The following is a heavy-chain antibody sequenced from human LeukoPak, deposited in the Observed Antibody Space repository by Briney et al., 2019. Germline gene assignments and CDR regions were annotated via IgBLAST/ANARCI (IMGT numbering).Heavy chain of an antibody. CDR2: IYYSGST. D-gene: IGHD3-22*01. V-gene: IGHV4-59*01. CDR3: ARVGALYDSSGRGFEFDP. Sequence: PSETLSLTCTVSGGSISSYYWSWIRQPPGKGLEWIGYIYYSGSTNYNPSLKSRVTISVDTSKNQFSLKLSSVTAADTAVYYCARVGALYDSSGRGFEFDPWGQGTLVTVSS. J-gene: IGHJ5*02. CDR1: GGSISSYY.